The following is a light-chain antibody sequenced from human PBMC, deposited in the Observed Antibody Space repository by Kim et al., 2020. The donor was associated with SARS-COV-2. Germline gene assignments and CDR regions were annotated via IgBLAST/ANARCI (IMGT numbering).Light chain of an antibody. V-gene: IGKV2-30*01. CDR2: KVS. Sequence: DVIMTQSPLSLPVTLGQPASISCRSSQSLVFSDGKTYLNWFHQRPGQSPRRLIYKVSNRDSGVPDRFSGSGSGTDFTLKIIKVEAEDVGVYCVLYGTQWTPSFTFGRGTKVDIK. CDR3: LYGTQWTPSFT. CDR1: QSLVFSDGKTY. J-gene: IGKJ4*01.